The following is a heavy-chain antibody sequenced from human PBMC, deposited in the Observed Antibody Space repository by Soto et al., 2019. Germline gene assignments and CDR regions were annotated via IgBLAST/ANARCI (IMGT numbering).Heavy chain of an antibody. CDR2: ISNSAYTT. CDR1: GITLSDNY. Sequence: QVHLVASGGGLVKPGGSLRLSCVASGITLSDNYMTWIRQAPGKGLEWLSYISNSAYTTYYADSVKGRSTSSRDNAKNSLYLQLNGLRVEDTAVYYCASGKSSLDYWGQGMLVTVSS. V-gene: IGHV3-11*01. J-gene: IGHJ4*02. CDR3: ASGKSSLDY. D-gene: IGHD6-6*01.